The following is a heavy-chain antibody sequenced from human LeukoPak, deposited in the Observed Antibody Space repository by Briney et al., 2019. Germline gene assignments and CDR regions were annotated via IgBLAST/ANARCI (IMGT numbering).Heavy chain of an antibody. CDR1: GFTFSSYG. CDR2: IRYDGSNK. V-gene: IGHV3-30*02. Sequence: GGSLRLSCAASGFTFSSYGMHWVRQAPGKGLEWVAFIRYDGSNKYYANSVKGRFTISRDNSKNTLYLQMNSLRAEDTAVYYCAKNGIYCSSTSCYTDAFDIWGQGTMVTVSS. D-gene: IGHD2-2*02. CDR3: AKNGIYCSSTSCYTDAFDI. J-gene: IGHJ3*02.